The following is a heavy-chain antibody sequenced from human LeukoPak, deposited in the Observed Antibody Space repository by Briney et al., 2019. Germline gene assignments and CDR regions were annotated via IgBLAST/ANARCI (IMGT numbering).Heavy chain of an antibody. V-gene: IGHV4-34*01. CDR3: ARGVYYYGSGSYYY. Sequence: SETLSLTCAVYGGSFSGYYWSWIRQPPGEGLEWIGEINHSGSTNYNPSLKSRVTISVDTSKNQFSLKLSSVTAADTAVYYCARGVYYYGSGSYYYWGQGTLVTVSP. J-gene: IGHJ4*02. D-gene: IGHD3-10*01. CDR1: GGSFSGYY. CDR2: INHSGST.